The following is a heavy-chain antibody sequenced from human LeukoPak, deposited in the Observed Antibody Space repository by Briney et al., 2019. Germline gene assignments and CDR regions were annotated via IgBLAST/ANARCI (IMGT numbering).Heavy chain of an antibody. V-gene: IGHV3-23*01. Sequence: PGGSLRLSCAASGFTLSSYAMSWVRQGPGKGLEWVSAISVRGNTYHADSVKGRFTISRDSYKNTLYLQMNSLRAEDVAVYYCAKAPVTTCSGAYCYPFDYWGQGTLVTVSS. CDR3: AKAPVTTCSGAYCYPFDY. D-gene: IGHD2-15*01. J-gene: IGHJ4*02. CDR1: GFTLSSYA. CDR2: ISVRGNT.